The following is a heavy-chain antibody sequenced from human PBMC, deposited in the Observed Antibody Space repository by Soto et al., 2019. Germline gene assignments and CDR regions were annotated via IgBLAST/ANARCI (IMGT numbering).Heavy chain of an antibody. D-gene: IGHD7-27*01. CDR2: INTDGTVT. CDR3: ARASMGTLDF. V-gene: IGHV3-74*01. Sequence: EVQLVESGGGLVQPGGSLRLSCVASGFSFNSYWRYWVRQDPGKGLVWASRINTDGTVTNYADSVKGRFTISRDNAKNTLFLQMNSLRAEDTAVYYCARASMGTLDFWGHGTVVTVSS. CDR1: GFSFNSYW. J-gene: IGHJ4*01.